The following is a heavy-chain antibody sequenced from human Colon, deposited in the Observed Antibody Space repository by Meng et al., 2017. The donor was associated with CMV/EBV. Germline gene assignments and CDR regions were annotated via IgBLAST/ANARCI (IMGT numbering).Heavy chain of an antibody. D-gene: IGHD5-18*01. Sequence: ESLKISCEASGFTFSSFAMSWIRQPPGRGLEYIGHFSYTGRTLNSPSLDSRVFISRDTSKNQFSLNLLSVTSADTAVYYCARLNRGFANGYGVLDSWSQGTLVTVSS. CDR3: ARLNRGFANGYGVLDS. CDR1: GFTFSSFA. V-gene: IGHV4-59*01. J-gene: IGHJ4*02. CDR2: FSYTGRT.